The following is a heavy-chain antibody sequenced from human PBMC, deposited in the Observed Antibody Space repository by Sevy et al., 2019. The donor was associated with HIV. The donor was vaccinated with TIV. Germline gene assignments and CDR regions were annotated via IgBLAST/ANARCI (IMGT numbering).Heavy chain of an antibody. J-gene: IGHJ6*02. V-gene: IGHV4-30-4*01. CDR2: IYYSGST. Sequence: SETLSLTCTVSGGSISSGDYYWSWIRQPPGKGLEWIGYIYYSGSTYYNPSLKSRVTISVDTSKNKFCLKLSSVTAAETAGYYCAGEDIQQLGPPNYYCYYGMDVWGQGTMVTVSS. CDR3: AGEDIQQLGPPNYYCYYGMDV. CDR1: GGSISSGDYY. D-gene: IGHD6-13*01.